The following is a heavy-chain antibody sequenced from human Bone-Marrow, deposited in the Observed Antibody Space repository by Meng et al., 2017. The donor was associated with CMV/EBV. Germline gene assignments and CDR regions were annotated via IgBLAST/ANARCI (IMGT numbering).Heavy chain of an antibody. CDR3: ARDNSIITPYYFDY. CDR2: IWNGGA. V-gene: IGHV3-48*03. J-gene: IGHJ4*02. Sequence: GGSLRLSCVASGFTFSNYKMNWVRQAPGKGPEWVSHIWNGGAIYADSVKGRFTISRDNAKNSLYLQMNSLRAEDTAVYYCARDNSIITPYYFDYWGQGTLVTVSS. D-gene: IGHD3-10*01. CDR1: GFTFSNYK.